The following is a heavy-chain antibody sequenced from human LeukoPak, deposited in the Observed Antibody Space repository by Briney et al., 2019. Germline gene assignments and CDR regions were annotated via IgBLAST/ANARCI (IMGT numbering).Heavy chain of an antibody. Sequence: SETLSLTCAVSGYSISSGYYWGWIRQPPGKGLEWIGSVYHSGSTYYNPSLKSRVTISVDTSKNQFSLKLSSVTAADTAVYYCARDYGRWFGNTNYFDYWGQGTLVTVSS. CDR1: GYSISSGYY. D-gene: IGHD3-10*01. CDR3: ARDYGRWFGNTNYFDY. CDR2: VYHSGST. V-gene: IGHV4-38-2*02. J-gene: IGHJ4*02.